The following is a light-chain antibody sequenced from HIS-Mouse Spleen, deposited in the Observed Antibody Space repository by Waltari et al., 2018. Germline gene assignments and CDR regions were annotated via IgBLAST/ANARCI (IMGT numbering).Light chain of an antibody. CDR2: EDS. CDR3: YSTDSSGNHRV. J-gene: IGLJ2*01. Sequence: SYELPQPPSVSVSPGQTASITCSGGALPKKYAYWYQQKSGQAPVLVIYEDSKRPSGIPERFSGSSSGTMATLTISGAQVEDEADYYCYSTDSSGNHRVFGGGTKLTVL. CDR1: ALPKKY. V-gene: IGLV3-10*01.